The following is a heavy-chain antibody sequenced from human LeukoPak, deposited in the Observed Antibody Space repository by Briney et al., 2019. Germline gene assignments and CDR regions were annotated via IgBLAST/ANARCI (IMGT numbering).Heavy chain of an antibody. CDR2: ILNSGTTT. J-gene: IGHJ4*02. V-gene: IGHV3-48*03. CDR3: ARDPPDY. CDR1: GFTFSSYE. Sequence: GGSLRLSCAASGFTFSSYEMNWVRQAPGKGLEWVSYILNSGTTTYYADSVKGRFTISRDNAKNSLYLQMNSLRAEDAGVYYCARDPPDYWGQGILVTVSS.